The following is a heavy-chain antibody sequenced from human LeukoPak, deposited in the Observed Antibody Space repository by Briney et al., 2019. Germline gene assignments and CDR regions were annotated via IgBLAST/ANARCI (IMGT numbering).Heavy chain of an antibody. CDR1: GDSVSSKSAA. D-gene: IGHD7-27*01. CDR3: VRDSSLGLEAFDI. Sequence: SQTLSLTCVISGDSVSSKSAAWNCIRPSPSVGLEWLVRRYYRSTWFKDYAVSTKSRITVNPDTSKNQFSLQMSSVTPEDTAVYYCVRDSSLGLEAFDIWGQGTKVTVSS. J-gene: IGHJ3*02. CDR2: RYYRSTWFK. V-gene: IGHV6-1*01.